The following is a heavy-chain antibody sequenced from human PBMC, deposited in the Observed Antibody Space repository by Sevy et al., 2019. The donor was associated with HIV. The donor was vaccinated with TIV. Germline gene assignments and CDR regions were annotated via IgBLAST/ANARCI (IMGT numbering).Heavy chain of an antibody. CDR2: IIPIFGTA. Sequence: ASVKVSCKASGGTFISYAISWVRQAPGQGLEWMGGIIPIFGTANYAQKFQGRVTITADESTSTAYMELSSLRSEDTAVYYCARIRITGTTSGWFDPWGQGTLVTVSS. CDR1: GGTFISYA. V-gene: IGHV1-69*13. J-gene: IGHJ5*02. CDR3: ARIRITGTTSGWFDP. D-gene: IGHD1-20*01.